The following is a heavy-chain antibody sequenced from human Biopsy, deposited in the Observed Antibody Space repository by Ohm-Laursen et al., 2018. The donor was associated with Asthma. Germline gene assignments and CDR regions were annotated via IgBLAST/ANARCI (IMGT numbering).Heavy chain of an antibody. V-gene: IGHV3-33*01. CDR3: ARGREGSGSYFTSHWFDP. Sequence: SLRLSCAASGFSISSYGMHWVRQAPGKGLEWVTLIWHDGSKKYYSESVKGRFTIARDNSKNTLYLQMNSLRVEDTAVYYCARGREGSGSYFTSHWFDPWGQGTLVTVSS. J-gene: IGHJ5*02. CDR1: GFSISSYG. CDR2: IWHDGSKK. D-gene: IGHD3-10*01.